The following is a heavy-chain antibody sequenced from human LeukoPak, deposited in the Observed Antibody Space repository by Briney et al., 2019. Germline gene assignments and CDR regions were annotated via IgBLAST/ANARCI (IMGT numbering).Heavy chain of an antibody. J-gene: IGHJ6*03. CDR2: IYYSGST. CDR3: ARGRSGYYGGYYYYYYMDV. D-gene: IGHD3-3*01. Sequence: PSETLSLTCTVSGGSISSYYWSWIRQPPGKGLEWIGYIYYSGSTNYNPSLTSRVNISVDTSKNQFSLKLSSVTAADTAVYYCARGRSGYYGGYYYYYYMDVWGKGTTVTVSS. V-gene: IGHV4-59*01. CDR1: GGSISSYY.